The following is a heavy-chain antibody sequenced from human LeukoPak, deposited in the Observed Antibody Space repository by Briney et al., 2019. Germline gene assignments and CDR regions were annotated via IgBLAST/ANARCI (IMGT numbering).Heavy chain of an antibody. CDR2: INHSGST. D-gene: IGHD2-2*01. V-gene: IGHV4-34*01. CDR3: ASLIVGYCSSTSCYGMDV. Sequence: SETLSLTCTVSGGSISSYYWSWIRQPPGKGLEWIGEINHSGSTNYNPSLKSRVTISVDTSKNQFSLKLSSVTAADTAVYYCASLIVGYCSSTSCYGMDVWGKGTTVTVSS. CDR1: GGSISSYY. J-gene: IGHJ6*04.